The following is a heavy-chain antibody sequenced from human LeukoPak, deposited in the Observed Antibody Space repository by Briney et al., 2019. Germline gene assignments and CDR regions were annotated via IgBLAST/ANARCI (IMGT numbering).Heavy chain of an antibody. V-gene: IGHV3-15*04. CDR1: GLPFSNAW. D-gene: IGHD6-13*01. Sequence: PGGSLRLSCTASGLPFSNAWMTWVRQAPGKGLEWVGRIESNPDGGRADYAAPVEGRFTISRDDSKNTLYLEMNGLQTEDTGFYYCTKDRMYSLPDCWGQGTLVTVSS. CDR3: TKDRMYSLPDC. J-gene: IGHJ4*02. CDR2: IESNPDGGRA.